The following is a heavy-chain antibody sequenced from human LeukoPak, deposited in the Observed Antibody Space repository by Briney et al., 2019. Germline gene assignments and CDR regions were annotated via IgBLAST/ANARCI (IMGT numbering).Heavy chain of an antibody. CDR2: MNPNSGNT. CDR3: ATHSSGWRDFDY. J-gene: IGHJ4*02. V-gene: IGHV1-8*01. CDR1: GYTFTSYD. Sequence: ASVKVSCKASGYTFTSYDINWVRQATGQGREWMGWMNPNSGNTGYAQKFQGRVTMTRNTSISTAYMELSSLRSEDTAVYYCATHSSGWRDFDYWGQGTLVTVSS. D-gene: IGHD6-19*01.